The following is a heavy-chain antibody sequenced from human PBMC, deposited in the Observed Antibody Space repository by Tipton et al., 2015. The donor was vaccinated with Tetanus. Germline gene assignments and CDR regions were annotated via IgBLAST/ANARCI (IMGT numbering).Heavy chain of an antibody. CDR1: GFTFSNYW. CDR2: IRQDGSEK. Sequence: SLRLSCAASGFTFSNYWMHWVRQAPGKGLEWVVNIRQDGSEKYYSDSVKGRFTISRDNSKNTLYLQMNSLRAEDTAVYYCNGGSTRAYFDYWGQGTLVTVSS. J-gene: IGHJ4*02. D-gene: IGHD2-2*01. CDR3: NGGSTRAYFDY. V-gene: IGHV3-7*03.